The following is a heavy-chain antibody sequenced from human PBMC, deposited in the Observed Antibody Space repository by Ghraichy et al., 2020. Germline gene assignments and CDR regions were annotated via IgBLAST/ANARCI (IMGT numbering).Heavy chain of an antibody. CDR2: LRADGSSP. CDR1: GFTFSSFA. D-gene: IGHD6-19*01. J-gene: IGHJ4*02. Sequence: GGSLRLSCSASGFTFSSFAMHWVRQAPGKGLEFVSALRADGSSPYYADSVKGRFTISRDDSNNTLYLQMSSLRPEDTAIYYCVKGWLVLDYWGQGTLLTVSS. CDR3: VKGWLVLDY. V-gene: IGHV3-64D*06.